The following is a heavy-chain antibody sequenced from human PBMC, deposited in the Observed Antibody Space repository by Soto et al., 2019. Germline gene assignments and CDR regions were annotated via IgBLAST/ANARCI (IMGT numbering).Heavy chain of an antibody. J-gene: IGHJ5*02. CDR3: AREGSSSNWFDP. D-gene: IGHD6-6*01. CDR1: GGSISSGGYY. Sequence: SETLSLTCTVSGGSISSGGYYWSWIRQHPGKGLEWIGYIYYSGSTYYNPSLKSRVTISVDTSKNQFSLKLSSVTAADTAVYYSAREGSSSNWFDPWGRGTLGNVYS. V-gene: IGHV4-31*03. CDR2: IYYSGST.